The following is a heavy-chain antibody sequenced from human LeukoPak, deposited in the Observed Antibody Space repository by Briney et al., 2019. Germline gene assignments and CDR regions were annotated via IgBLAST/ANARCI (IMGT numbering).Heavy chain of an antibody. CDR2: IKQDGSEK. Sequence: PGGALRLSYAPSGFPFSCYWLLGVDQAPGRGWAGVANIKQDGSEKYYVDSVKGRFTISRDNAKESLYLQMNSLRAEDTAVYFCARVVSSSGGFDYWGQGTLVTVSS. J-gene: IGHJ4*02. V-gene: IGHV3-7*01. CDR3: ARVVSSSGGFDY. D-gene: IGHD6-13*01. CDR1: GFPFSCYW.